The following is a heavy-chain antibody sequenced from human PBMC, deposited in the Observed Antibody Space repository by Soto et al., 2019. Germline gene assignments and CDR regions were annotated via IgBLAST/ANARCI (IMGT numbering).Heavy chain of an antibody. Sequence: EVQLVESGGGLVQPGGSLRLSCAASGFTFTNAWMSWVRQAPGKGLAWVGRIKRKTDGETTDYAAFVKGRVTISRDDSKNTLYLQMNSLKTEDTAVDYCFTDRTYSPIDSWGQGTLVTVSS. D-gene: IGHD2-21*01. CDR3: FTDRTYSPIDS. V-gene: IGHV3-15*01. CDR2: IKRKTDGETT. CDR1: GFTFTNAW. J-gene: IGHJ4*02.